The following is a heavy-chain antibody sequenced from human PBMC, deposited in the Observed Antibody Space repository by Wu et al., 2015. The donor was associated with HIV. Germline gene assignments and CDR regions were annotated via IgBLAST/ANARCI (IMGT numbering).Heavy chain of an antibody. CDR3: ARDFGHRWKQIWDLNYHYMDV. CDR1: GFTFSSYV. D-gene: IGHD5-18*01. CDR2: IVVGSGIT. J-gene: IGHJ6*03. Sequence: QMQLVQSGPGVKKPGTSVQVSCKASGFTFSSYVIQWVRQTRGQRLEWIGWIVVGSGITNYAQNFQERITLTRDMSTDTAYMELNRLRSEDTAVYYCARDFGHRWKQIWDLNYHYMDVWGMGTTVIVSS. V-gene: IGHV1-58*02.